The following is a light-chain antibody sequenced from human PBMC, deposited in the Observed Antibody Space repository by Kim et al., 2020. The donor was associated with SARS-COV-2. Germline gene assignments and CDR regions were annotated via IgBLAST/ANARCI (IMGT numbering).Light chain of an antibody. CDR3: QQNVTSPPYN. J-gene: IGKJ2*01. V-gene: IGKV3-20*01. CDR2: GAS. Sequence: DIAFTQSPGTLRLSPGERATLSCRASQRITSNWLFWYEQKPSQAPRPLLYGASIRATSMQDMFSGSESWTDFTLTISRLEPEDLAVYYCQQNVTSPPYNFGQGTRLEI. CDR1: QRITSNW.